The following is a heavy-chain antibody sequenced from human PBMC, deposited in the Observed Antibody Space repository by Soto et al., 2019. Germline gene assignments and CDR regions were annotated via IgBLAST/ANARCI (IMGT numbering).Heavy chain of an antibody. CDR2: IYPGDSDA. J-gene: IGHJ4*02. CDR3: ARRDYYDGSGYDFYYFDY. Sequence: PGASLKISCKGSGYSFPNYWIGWVRQMPGKGLEWMGIIYPGDSDARYSPSFRCQVTISADKSISTAYLQWTSLKASDTAIYSCARRDYYDGSGYDFYYFDYWGQGTLVTVSS. D-gene: IGHD3-22*01. CDR1: GYSFPNYW. V-gene: IGHV5-51*01.